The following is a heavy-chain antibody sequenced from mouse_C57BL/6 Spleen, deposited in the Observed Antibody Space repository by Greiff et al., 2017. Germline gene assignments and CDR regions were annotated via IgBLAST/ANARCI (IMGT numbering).Heavy chain of an antibody. V-gene: IGHV1-22*01. J-gene: IGHJ2*01. CDR2: INPNNGGT. CDR1: GYTFTDYN. CDR3: ARASTASYFDY. D-gene: IGHD1-2*01. Sequence: VQLQQSGPELVKPGASVKMSCKASGYTFTDYNMHWVKQSHGKSLEWIGYINPNNGGTSYNQKFKGKATLTVNKTSSTAYMELRSLTSEDSAVYYCARASTASYFDYWGQGTTLTVAS.